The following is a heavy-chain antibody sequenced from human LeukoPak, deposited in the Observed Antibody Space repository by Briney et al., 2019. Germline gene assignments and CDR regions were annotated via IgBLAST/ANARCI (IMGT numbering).Heavy chain of an antibody. J-gene: IGHJ4*02. Sequence: GGSLRLSCAASGFTFSSYGMHWVRQAPGKGLEWVAVISYDGRNKYYADSVKGRFTISRDNSKNTLYLQMNSLRAEDTAVYYCAKERSYYDSSGYLDYWGQGTLVIVSS. D-gene: IGHD3-22*01. V-gene: IGHV3-30*18. CDR1: GFTFSSYG. CDR3: AKERSYYDSSGYLDY. CDR2: ISYDGRNK.